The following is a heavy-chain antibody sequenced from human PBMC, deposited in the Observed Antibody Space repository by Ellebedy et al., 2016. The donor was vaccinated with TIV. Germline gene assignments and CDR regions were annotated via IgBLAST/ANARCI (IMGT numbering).Heavy chain of an antibody. CDR1: GYSFTDYW. CDR3: TRHTRPKWPIDV. J-gene: IGHJ6*02. D-gene: IGHD2-15*01. V-gene: IGHV5-51*01. Sequence: GESLKISCKGSGYSFTDYWIGWVRQMPGKGLEWMGDINPGESDTRYSPSFQGQVTISADKSISTAYLQWRSLKASDTAMYYCTRHTRPKWPIDVWGQGTTVTFSS. CDR2: INPGESDT.